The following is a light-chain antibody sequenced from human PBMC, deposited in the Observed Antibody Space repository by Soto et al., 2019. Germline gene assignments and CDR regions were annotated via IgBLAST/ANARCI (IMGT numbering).Light chain of an antibody. CDR3: SSYTNKDTLL. V-gene: IGLV2-14*03. CDR1: SSDVGGYDH. Sequence: QSVLTQPASVSGSPGQSITISCTGTSSDVGGYDHVSWYQQHPGKAPKLIIYDVTVRPSGISRRFPGSKSDNTASLAVSGLQPEDEADYYCSSYTNKDTLLFGGGTKVTVL. J-gene: IGLJ3*02. CDR2: DVT.